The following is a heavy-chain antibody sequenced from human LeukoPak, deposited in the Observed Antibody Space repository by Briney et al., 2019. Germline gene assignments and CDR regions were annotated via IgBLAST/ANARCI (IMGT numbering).Heavy chain of an antibody. Sequence: PGGSLRISCAASGFTFSSYAMSWVRQAPGKGLEWVSGISGRGGTTYYADSVKGRFTISRDNSKNTLYLQMNSLRAEDTAVYYCAKDNCGAGSSSCPYYFDYWGQGTLVTVSS. CDR2: ISGRGGTT. V-gene: IGHV3-23*01. J-gene: IGHJ4*02. CDR3: AKDNCGAGSSSCPYYFDY. D-gene: IGHD6-13*01. CDR1: GFTFSSYA.